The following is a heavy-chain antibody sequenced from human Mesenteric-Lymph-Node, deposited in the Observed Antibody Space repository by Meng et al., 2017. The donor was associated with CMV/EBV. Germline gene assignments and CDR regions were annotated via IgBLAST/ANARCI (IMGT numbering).Heavy chain of an antibody. Sequence: GESLKISCAASGFTFDDYGMSWVRQAPGKGLEWVSGINWNGGSTGYADSVKGRFTISRDNAKNSLYLQMNSLRAEDTAVYYCARDTGDFWSAYYAGRAFDIWGLGTTVTVSS. J-gene: IGHJ3*02. CDR2: INWNGGST. CDR3: ARDTGDFWSAYYAGRAFDI. D-gene: IGHD3-3*01. CDR1: GFTFDDYG. V-gene: IGHV3-20*04.